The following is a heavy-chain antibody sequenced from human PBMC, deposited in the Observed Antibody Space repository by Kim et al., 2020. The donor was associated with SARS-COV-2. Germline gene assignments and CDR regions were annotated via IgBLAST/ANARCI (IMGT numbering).Heavy chain of an antibody. V-gene: IGHV6-1*01. J-gene: IGHJ4*02. D-gene: IGHD2-21*02. Sequence: YEGSMKSRITINPDTSKKQFDLQMNSVTTEDTAVYYCARVNGGNSGLDYWCQGTLVTVSS. CDR3: ARVNGGNSGLDY.